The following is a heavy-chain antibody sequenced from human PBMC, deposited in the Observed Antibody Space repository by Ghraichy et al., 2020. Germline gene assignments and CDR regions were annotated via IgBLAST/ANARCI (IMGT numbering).Heavy chain of an antibody. CDR2: INTDGSST. Sequence: LSLTCAASGFTFSNYWMHWVRQAPGKGLVWVSRINTDGSSTAYADSVKGRFTVSRDNAMGTLSLQMDSLRGEDTAVYYCAAAPLTYYYSSGNRQSWDGGFDMWGQGTMVTVAS. D-gene: IGHD3-22*01. V-gene: IGHV3-74*01. CDR3: AAAPLTYYYSSGNRQSWDGGFDM. CDR1: GFTFSNYW. J-gene: IGHJ3*02.